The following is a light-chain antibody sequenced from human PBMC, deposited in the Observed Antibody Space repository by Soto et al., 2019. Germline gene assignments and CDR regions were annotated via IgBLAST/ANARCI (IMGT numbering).Light chain of an antibody. V-gene: IGLV2-23*02. CDR2: EVN. Sequence: QSALTQPASVSGSPGQSITISCTGTSNDVGTSNLVSWYQQLPGKAPKLLIYEVNKRPSGVSNRFSGPKSGNTASLTISGLQAEDEADYYWCTYAGSSLRDVVVTGTKVTVL. J-gene: IGLJ1*01. CDR1: SNDVGTSNL. CDR3: CTYAGSSLRDV.